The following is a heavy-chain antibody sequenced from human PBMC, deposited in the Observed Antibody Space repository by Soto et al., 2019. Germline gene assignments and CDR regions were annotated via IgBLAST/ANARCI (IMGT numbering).Heavy chain of an antibody. CDR3: ARDVTHFLIAAAGTGLDY. V-gene: IGHV3-33*01. D-gene: IGHD6-13*01. Sequence: PGGSLRLSCTASGFTFSSYGMHWVRQAPGKGLEWVAVIWYDGSNKYYADSVKGRFTISRDNSKNTLYLQMNSLRAEDTAVYYCARDVTHFLIAAAGTGLDYWGQGTLVTVSS. CDR2: IWYDGSNK. J-gene: IGHJ4*02. CDR1: GFTFSSYG.